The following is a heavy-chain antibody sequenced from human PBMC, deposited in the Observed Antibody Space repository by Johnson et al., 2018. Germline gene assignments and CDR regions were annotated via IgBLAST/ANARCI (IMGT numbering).Heavy chain of an antibody. CDR1: GFIFSNYA. CDR3: GTETDGFDS. Sequence: QVQLVQSGGGVVQPGRSLRLSCAASGFIFSNYAMHWVRQAPGKGLEWVAVIFYDGGNKYYADAVKGRFTFSRDNSTNTLLLQMNSMKAEDTALYFCGTETDGFDSWGQGTLVTVSS. V-gene: IGHV3-30*03. J-gene: IGHJ3*02. CDR2: IFYDGGNK.